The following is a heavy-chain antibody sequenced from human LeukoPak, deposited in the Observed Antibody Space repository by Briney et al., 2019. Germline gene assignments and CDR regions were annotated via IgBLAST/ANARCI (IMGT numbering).Heavy chain of an antibody. V-gene: IGHV4-34*01. J-gene: IGHJ5*02. CDR3: ARASYYGSGNWFDP. CDR1: GGSFSGYY. CDR2: INHSGST. Sequence: SETLSLTCAVYGGSFSGYYWSWIRQPPGKGLEWIGEINHSGSTNNSPSLKSRVTMSVDTSKNQFSLKLSSVTASDTAVYYCARASYYGSGNWFDPWGQGTLVTVSS. D-gene: IGHD3-10*01.